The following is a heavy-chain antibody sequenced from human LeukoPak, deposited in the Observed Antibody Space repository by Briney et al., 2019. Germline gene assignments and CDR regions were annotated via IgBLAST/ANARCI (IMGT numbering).Heavy chain of an antibody. D-gene: IGHD6-19*01. V-gene: IGHV3-23*01. CDR1: GFTFGSYA. CDR3: AKVTQDSSGWYGEYFDY. CDR2: ISGSGGST. Sequence: GGSLRLSCAASGFTFGSYAMSWVRQAPGKGLEWVSAISGSGGSTYYADSVKGRFTISRDNSKNTLYLQMNSLRAEDTAVYYCAKVTQDSSGWYGEYFDYWGQGTLVTVSS. J-gene: IGHJ4*02.